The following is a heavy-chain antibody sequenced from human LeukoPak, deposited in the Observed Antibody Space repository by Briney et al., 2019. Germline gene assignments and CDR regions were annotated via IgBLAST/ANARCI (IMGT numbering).Heavy chain of an antibody. CDR1: GGSISSSSHY. Sequence: SETLSLTCTVSGGSISSSSHYWGWIRQPPGKGLEWIGSIYYSGSTYYNPSLKSRVTISVDTSKNQFSLKLTSVTAADTAVYYCARLSGWYHYWGQGILVTVSS. CDR3: ARLSGWYHY. V-gene: IGHV4-39*01. D-gene: IGHD6-19*01. CDR2: IYYSGST. J-gene: IGHJ4*02.